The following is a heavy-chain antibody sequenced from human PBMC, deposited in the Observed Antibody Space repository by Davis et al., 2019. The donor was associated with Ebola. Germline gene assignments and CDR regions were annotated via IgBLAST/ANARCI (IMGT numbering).Heavy chain of an antibody. CDR3: VKEKDSSGYQANFDY. J-gene: IGHJ4*02. CDR1: GFTFSSYG. Sequence: PGGSLRLSCAASGFTFSSYGMQWVRQAPAKGLQWVAVISFDGILKYYDDSVRGRFTISRDNSKNTLYLQMNSLRAEDTAVYYCVKEKDSSGYQANFDYWGQGALVTVSS. CDR2: ISFDGILK. D-gene: IGHD3-22*01. V-gene: IGHV3-30*18.